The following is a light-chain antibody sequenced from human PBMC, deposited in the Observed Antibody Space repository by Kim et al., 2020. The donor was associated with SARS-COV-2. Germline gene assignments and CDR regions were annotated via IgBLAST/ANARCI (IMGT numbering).Light chain of an antibody. Sequence: NFMLSQPHSVSGSPGETVSISCTGSSGSIANNYVQWFQRRPGSAPSTVIYENDRRPSGVPDRFSGSVDISSNSASLTISGLNTEDEADYYCQSYGSANEGVFGEGTKLTVL. V-gene: IGLV6-57*02. CDR3: QSYGSANEGV. J-gene: IGLJ3*02. CDR2: END. CDR1: SGSIANNY.